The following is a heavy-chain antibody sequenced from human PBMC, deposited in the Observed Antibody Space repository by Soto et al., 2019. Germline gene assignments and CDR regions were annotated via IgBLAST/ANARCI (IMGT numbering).Heavy chain of an antibody. V-gene: IGHV1-18*01. CDR2: ISAYNGNT. Sequence: ASVKVSCKASGYTFTSYGISWVRQAPGQGLEWMGWISAYNGNTNYAQKLQGRVTMTTDTSTSTAYMELRSLRSDDTAVYYCARDPGCSGGSCYRHYYGMDVWGQGTTVTVSS. J-gene: IGHJ6*02. CDR3: ARDPGCSGGSCYRHYYGMDV. D-gene: IGHD2-15*01. CDR1: GYTFTSYG.